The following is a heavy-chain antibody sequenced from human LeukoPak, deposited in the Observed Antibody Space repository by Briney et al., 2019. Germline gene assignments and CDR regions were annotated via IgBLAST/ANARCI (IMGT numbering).Heavy chain of an antibody. CDR3: ASRDPYYFDY. J-gene: IGHJ4*02. CDR2: IYHSGST. CDR1: GGSISSGGYY. V-gene: IGHV4-30-2*01. Sequence: SETLSLTCTVSGGSISSGGYYWSWIRQPPGKGLEWIGYIYHSGSTYYNPSLKSRVTISVDRSKNQFSLKLSSVTAADTAVYYCASRDPYYFDYWGQGTLVTVSS.